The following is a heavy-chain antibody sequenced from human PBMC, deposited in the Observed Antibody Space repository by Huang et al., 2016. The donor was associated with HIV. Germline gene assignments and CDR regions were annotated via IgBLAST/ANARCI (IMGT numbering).Heavy chain of an antibody. CDR2: INHSGST. J-gene: IGHJ5*02. D-gene: IGHD6-13*01. CDR1: GGSFSGYY. CDR3: ARGRLNSNSRYNDWFDP. Sequence: QVQLQQWGAGLLKPSETLSLTCAVYGGSFSGYYWNWIRQPPGKGLEWIGEINHSGSTNYNPSLQSRVTMSVDTSKNQCSLKLNSVTAADTTVYDCARGRLNSNSRYNDWFDPWGQGTLVTVSS. V-gene: IGHV4-34*01.